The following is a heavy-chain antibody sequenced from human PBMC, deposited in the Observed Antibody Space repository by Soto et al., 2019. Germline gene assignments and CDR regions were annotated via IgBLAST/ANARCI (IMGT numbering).Heavy chain of an antibody. D-gene: IGHD3-3*01. CDR2: INSDGSST. V-gene: IGHV3-74*01. CDR3: ARGPYDFWSGYYGPPFDY. Sequence: EVQLVESGGGLVQPGGSLRLSCAASGFTFSSYWMHWVRQAPGKGLVWVSRINSDGSSTSYADSVKGRFTISRDNAKNTLYLQMNSLRAEDTAVYYCARGPYDFWSGYYGPPFDYWGQGTLVTVSS. CDR1: GFTFSSYW. J-gene: IGHJ4*02.